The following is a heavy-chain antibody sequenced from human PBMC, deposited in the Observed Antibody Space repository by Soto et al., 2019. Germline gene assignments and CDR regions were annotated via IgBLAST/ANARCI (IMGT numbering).Heavy chain of an antibody. D-gene: IGHD3-10*01. CDR2: IWYDGSNK. CDR1: GFTFSSYG. Sequence: GGSLRLSCAASGFTFSSYGMHWVRQAPGKGLEWVAVIWYDGSNKYYADSVKGRFTISRDNSKNTLYLQMNSLRAEDTAVYYCARGRSGSYYIRALVYWGQGTLVTVSS. V-gene: IGHV3-33*01. J-gene: IGHJ4*02. CDR3: ARGRSGSYYIRALVY.